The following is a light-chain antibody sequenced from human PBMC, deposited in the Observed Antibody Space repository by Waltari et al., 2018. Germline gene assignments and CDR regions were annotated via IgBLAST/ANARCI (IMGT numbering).Light chain of an antibody. Sequence: ELVLTHSPRTLYLSPGERATLSCRASQSVGRTLAWYQQRPGQAPRLLMYGASIRAADIPDRFAGSGSGTDFSLTINRLEPEDFAVYYCQHYLRLPVSFGQGTKVEIK. CDR3: QHYLRLPVS. CDR2: GAS. V-gene: IGKV3-20*01. CDR1: QSVGRT. J-gene: IGKJ1*01.